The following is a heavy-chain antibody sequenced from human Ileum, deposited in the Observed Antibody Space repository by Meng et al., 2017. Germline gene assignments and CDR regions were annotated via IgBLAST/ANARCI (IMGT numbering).Heavy chain of an antibody. Sequence: QVQLAQSGAEVKKVEASVKVSCTASGYTFRNYPLHWVRQAPGQRPEWMGWINAGNGNIKISQKFQGRITITSDTSATAYMELSSLRSEDTAVYFCARENDNWNYFDYWGQGSLVTVSS. J-gene: IGHJ4*02. CDR1: GYTFRNYP. V-gene: IGHV1-3*01. CDR2: INAGNGNI. D-gene: IGHD1-1*01. CDR3: ARENDNWNYFDY.